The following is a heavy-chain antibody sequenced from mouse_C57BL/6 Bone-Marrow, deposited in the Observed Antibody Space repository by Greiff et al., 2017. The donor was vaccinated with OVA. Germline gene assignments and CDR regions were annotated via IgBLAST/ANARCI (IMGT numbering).Heavy chain of an antibody. V-gene: IGHV1-54*01. J-gene: IGHJ2*01. CDR1: GYAFTNYL. D-gene: IGHD2-5*01. Sequence: VKLQESGAELVRPGTSVKVSCKASGYAFTNYLIEWVKQRPGQGLEWIGVINPGSGGTNYNEKFKGKATLTADKSSSTAYMQLSSLTSEDSAVYFCARMRYSNLDYWGQGTTLTVSS. CDR2: INPGSGGT. CDR3: ARMRYSNLDY.